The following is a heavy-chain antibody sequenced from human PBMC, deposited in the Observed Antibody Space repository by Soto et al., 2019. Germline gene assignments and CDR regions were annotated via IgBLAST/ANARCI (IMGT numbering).Heavy chain of an antibody. J-gene: IGHJ5*01. CDR1: GYTFTSYY. V-gene: IGHV1-46*01. D-gene: IGHD6-13*01. CDR3: ARDQEMGSSWYIGVYNWLDS. Sequence: ASVKVSFKASGYTFTSYYMHWVRQAPGQGLEWMGIINPSGGSTSYAQKFQGRVTMTRDTSTSTVYMELSSLRSEDTAVYYCARDQEMGSSWYIGVYNWLDSWGQGTLVTFSS. CDR2: INPSGGST.